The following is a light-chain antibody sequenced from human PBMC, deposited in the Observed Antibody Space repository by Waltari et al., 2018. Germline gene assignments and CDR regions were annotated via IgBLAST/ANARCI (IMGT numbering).Light chain of an antibody. Sequence: DIQLTQSPATLSASVGDRVTIICRASQRLSSYLAWYQQKPGKAPKLLIYKTSSIETGVPSSFSGTGSGTEFTLTISSLQPDDIATYYCQQHNSYPFTFGPGTKVDIK. CDR1: QRLSSY. CDR3: QQHNSYPFT. V-gene: IGKV1-5*03. J-gene: IGKJ3*01. CDR2: KTS.